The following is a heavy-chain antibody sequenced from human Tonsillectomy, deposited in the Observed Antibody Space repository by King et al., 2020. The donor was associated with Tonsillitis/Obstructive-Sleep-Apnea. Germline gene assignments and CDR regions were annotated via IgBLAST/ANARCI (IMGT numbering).Heavy chain of an antibody. J-gene: IGHJ6*03. CDR1: GYSFTNHW. Sequence: VQLVQSGAEVKKPGESLRISGKGSGYSFTNHWITWVRQMSGKCLEWLGRIDPSDSYTNYSPSFQGHFTISADKSIITAYLQWSSLKASDTAMYYCARRREEFVDGYYYYYMDVWGKGTTVTVSS. CDR3: ARRREEFVDGYYYYYMDV. D-gene: IGHD2-15*01. CDR2: IDPSDSYT. V-gene: IGHV5-10-1*01.